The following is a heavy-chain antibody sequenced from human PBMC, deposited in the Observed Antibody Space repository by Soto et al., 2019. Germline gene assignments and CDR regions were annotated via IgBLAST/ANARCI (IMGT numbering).Heavy chain of an antibody. J-gene: IGHJ5*02. V-gene: IGHV4-61*01. CDR1: GGSVSSGSYY. CDR2: IYYSGST. Sequence: SETLSLTCTVSGGSVSSGSYYWSWIRQPPGKGLEWIGYIYYSGSTNYNPSLKSRVTISVDTSKNQFSLKLSSVTAADTAVYYCASRYCSSTSCYLNWFDPWGQGTLVTVSS. D-gene: IGHD2-2*01. CDR3: ASRYCSSTSCYLNWFDP.